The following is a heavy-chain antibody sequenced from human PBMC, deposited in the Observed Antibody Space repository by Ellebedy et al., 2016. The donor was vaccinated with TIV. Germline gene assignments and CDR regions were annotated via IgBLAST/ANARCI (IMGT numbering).Heavy chain of an antibody. CDR2: ISSSSSYI. Sequence: GESLKISXAASGFTFSSYSMNWVRQAPGKELEWVSSISSSSSYIYYADSVKGRFTISRDNAKNSLYLQMNSLRAEDTAVYYCARGLRGYSYGSVYWYMDVWGKGTTVTVSS. CDR1: GFTFSSYS. CDR3: ARGLRGYSYGSVYWYMDV. V-gene: IGHV3-21*01. D-gene: IGHD5-18*01. J-gene: IGHJ6*03.